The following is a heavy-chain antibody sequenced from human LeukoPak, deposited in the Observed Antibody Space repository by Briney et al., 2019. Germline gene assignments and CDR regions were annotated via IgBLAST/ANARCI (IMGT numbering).Heavy chain of an antibody. V-gene: IGHV4-59*08. Sequence: SETLSLTCAVSGGSISSYYWSWIRQPPGKGLEWIGYIYYSGSTNYNPSLKSRATISVDTSKNQFSLKLSSVTAADTAVYYCARHPYSSGWYVYWGQGTLVTVSS. D-gene: IGHD6-19*01. CDR3: ARHPYSSGWYVY. CDR2: IYYSGST. J-gene: IGHJ4*02. CDR1: GGSISSYY.